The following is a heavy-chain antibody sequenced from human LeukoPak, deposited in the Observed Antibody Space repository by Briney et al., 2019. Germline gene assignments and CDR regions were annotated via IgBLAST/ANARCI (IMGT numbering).Heavy chain of an antibody. J-gene: IGHJ4*02. CDR3: AKDLWIAVAGTFDY. CDR1: GFTFSSYA. CDR2: ISGSGGST. V-gene: IGHV3-23*01. Sequence: GGSLRLSCAGSGFTFSSYAMSWVRQAPGKGLEWVSAISGSGGSTYYADSVKGRFTISRDNSKNTLYLQMNSLRAEDTAVYYCAKDLWIAVAGTFDYWGQGTLVTVSS. D-gene: IGHD6-19*01.